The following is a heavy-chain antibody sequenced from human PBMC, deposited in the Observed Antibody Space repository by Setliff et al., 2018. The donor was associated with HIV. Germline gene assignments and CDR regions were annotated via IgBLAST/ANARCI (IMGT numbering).Heavy chain of an antibody. J-gene: IGHJ4*02. CDR2: INPNSGAT. D-gene: IGHD4-4*01. CDR1: GYTFNDYF. V-gene: IGHV1-2*02. Sequence: ASVKVSCKSSGYTFNDYFIHWVRQVPGQGLEWMGWINPNSGATNYAQTFQGRVTMTRDMSVSKAYMELSRLRSDDTGIYYCAKTSPKDGYSSDFWGQGTPVTVSS. CDR3: AKTSPKDGYSSDF.